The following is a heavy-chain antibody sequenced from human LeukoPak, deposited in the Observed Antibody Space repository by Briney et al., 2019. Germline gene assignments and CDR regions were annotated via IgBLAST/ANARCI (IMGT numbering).Heavy chain of an antibody. V-gene: IGHV3-23*01. Sequence: GGSLRLSCAASGFTFSTYGMSWVRQAPGKGLEWVSAISGNGRTTYYADSVKGRFTISRDNSKNTLFLQMNTLRAEDTAVYYCAKDRHWGLDYWGQGALVTVSS. CDR3: AKDRHWGLDY. J-gene: IGHJ4*02. D-gene: IGHD7-27*01. CDR2: ISGNGRTT. CDR1: GFTFSTYG.